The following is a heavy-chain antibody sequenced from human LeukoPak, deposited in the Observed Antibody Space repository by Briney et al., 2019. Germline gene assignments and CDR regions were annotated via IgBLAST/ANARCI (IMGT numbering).Heavy chain of an antibody. D-gene: IGHD3-10*01. CDR3: ARGSITMVRGVITKFDY. V-gene: IGHV1-2*02. CDR1: GYTFTGYY. CDR2: INPNSGGT. Sequence: ASVKVSCKASGYTFTGYYMHWVRQAPGQGLEWMGWINPNSGGTNYAQKFQGRVTMTRDTSISTAYMELSRLRSDDTAVYYRARGSITMVRGVITKFDYWGQGTLVTVSS. J-gene: IGHJ4*02.